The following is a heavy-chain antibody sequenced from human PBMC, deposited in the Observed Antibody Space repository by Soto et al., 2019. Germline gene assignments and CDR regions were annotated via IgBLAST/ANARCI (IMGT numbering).Heavy chain of an antibody. CDR1: EFSLTTTGVG. Sequence: QITLKESGPTLVNPTQPLTLTCTFSEFSLTTTGVGVGWIRQPPGKALEWLAVVYWDNDRRYSPSLRSRLTVTKDTSKNQVVLTMRNMDPVYTATYYCAHLTITYGGAIWDEAFDIWGHGTMVFVSS. D-gene: IGHD3-16*02. J-gene: IGHJ3*02. V-gene: IGHV2-5*02. CDR2: VYWDNDR. CDR3: AHLTITYGGAIWDEAFDI.